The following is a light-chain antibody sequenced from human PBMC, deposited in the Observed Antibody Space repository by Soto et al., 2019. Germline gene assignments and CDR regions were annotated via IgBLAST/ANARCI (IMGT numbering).Light chain of an antibody. CDR3: CSYAGSSTYI. CDR2: EVI. Sequence: QPVLTQPASVSGSPGQSITISCTGTSSDVGSYNLVSWYQQHPGKAPKLMIYEVIKRPSGVSNRFSGSKSGNTASLTISGLQAEDEADYYCCSYAGSSTYIFGTGTKLTVL. J-gene: IGLJ1*01. CDR1: SSDVGSYNL. V-gene: IGLV2-23*02.